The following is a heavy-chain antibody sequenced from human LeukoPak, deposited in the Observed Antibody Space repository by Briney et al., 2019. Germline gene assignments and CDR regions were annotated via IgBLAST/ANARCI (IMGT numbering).Heavy chain of an antibody. CDR2: ISGSGGST. V-gene: IGHV3-23*01. Sequence: QAGGSLRLSCAASGFTFSSYAMSWVRQAPGKGLEWVSAISGSGGSTYYADSVKGRFTISRDNSKNTLYLQMNSLRAEDTAVYYCAKTVGGRPYYFDYWRQGTLVTVSS. CDR3: AKTVGGRPYYFDY. J-gene: IGHJ4*02. CDR1: GFTFSSYA. D-gene: IGHD3-10*01.